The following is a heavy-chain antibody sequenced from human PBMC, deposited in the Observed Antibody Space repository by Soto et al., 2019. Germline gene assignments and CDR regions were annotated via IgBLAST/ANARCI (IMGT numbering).Heavy chain of an antibody. V-gene: IGHV1-8*01. Sequence: ASVKVSCKASGYTFSTYDTDWVRLATGQGLEWMGSMNPNSGNTEYAQKFQGRVTMTRDTSISTAYMELSSLRSEDTAIYYCARTMGGIAAAGNDYWGQGTLVTVSS. CDR1: GYTFSTYD. CDR3: ARTMGGIAAAGNDY. J-gene: IGHJ4*02. D-gene: IGHD6-13*01. CDR2: MNPNSGNT.